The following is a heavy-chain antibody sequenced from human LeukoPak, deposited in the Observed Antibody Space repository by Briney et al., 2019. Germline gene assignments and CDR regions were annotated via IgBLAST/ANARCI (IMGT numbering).Heavy chain of an antibody. CDR1: GGSISSSSYY. Sequence: SETLSLTCTVSGGSISSSSYYWGWIRQPPGKGLEWIGRIYATGSTNYNPSLKSRVTMSVDTSKNQFSLNLSSVTAADTAVYFCARGNPCSSGWSFDYWGQGTLVTVSS. CDR3: ARGNPCSSGWSFDY. V-gene: IGHV4-39*07. CDR2: IYATGST. J-gene: IGHJ4*02. D-gene: IGHD6-19*01.